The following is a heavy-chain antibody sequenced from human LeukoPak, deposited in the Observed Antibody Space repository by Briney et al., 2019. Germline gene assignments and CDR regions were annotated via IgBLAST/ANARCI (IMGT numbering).Heavy chain of an antibody. CDR3: ARGRATKTAFDI. V-gene: IGHV1-69*13. D-gene: IGHD1-26*01. J-gene: IGHJ3*02. CDR2: IIPIFGTA. CDR1: GGTFSIYA. Sequence: GASVTVSFKASGGTFSIYAISWVRQAPGQGLEWMGGIIPIFGTANYAQKFQGRVTITADESTSTAYMELSSLRSEDTAVYYCARGRATKTAFDIWGQGTMVTVSS.